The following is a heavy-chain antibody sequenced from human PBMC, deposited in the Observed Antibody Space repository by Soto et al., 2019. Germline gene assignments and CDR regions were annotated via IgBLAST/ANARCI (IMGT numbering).Heavy chain of an antibody. CDR2: IDPGSGAA. D-gene: IGHD2-8*01. CDR1: GYTLTDYA. CDR3: TRDLNGGNPFDY. Sequence: QVPLVQSGAEVREPGASVRLSCQPSGYTLTDYAIHGVRQVAGRRLEWLAWIDPGSGAATYSQRVPGRIILSRDNSASTFYMDLSSLTSEDTAVYFCTRDLNGGNPFDYWGQGALVTVSS. J-gene: IGHJ4*02. V-gene: IGHV1-3*01.